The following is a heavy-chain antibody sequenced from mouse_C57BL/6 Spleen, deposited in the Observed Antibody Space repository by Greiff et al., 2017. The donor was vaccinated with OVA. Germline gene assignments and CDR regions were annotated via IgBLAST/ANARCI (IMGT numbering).Heavy chain of an antibody. D-gene: IGHD2-4*01. CDR3: VSDTYDYDDGVWFAY. V-gene: IGHV10-3*01. CDR1: GFTFNTYA. CDR2: IRSKSSNYAT. J-gene: IGHJ3*01. Sequence: EVQRVESGGGLVQPKGSLKLSCAASGFTFNTYAMHWVRQAPGKGLEWVARIRSKSSNYATYYADSVKDRFTITRDDSQSMLYLQMNNLKTEDTAIYYCVSDTYDYDDGVWFAYWGQGTLVTVSA.